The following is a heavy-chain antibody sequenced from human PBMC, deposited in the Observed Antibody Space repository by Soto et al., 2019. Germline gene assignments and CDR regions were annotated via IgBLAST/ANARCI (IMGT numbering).Heavy chain of an antibody. J-gene: IGHJ4*02. CDR3: ARGTPYYYDSSGYYYWDY. CDR1: GYTFTSYD. Sequence: QVQLVQSGAEVKKPGASVKVSCKASGYTFTSYDINWVRQATGQGLEWMGWMNPNSGNTGYAQKFQGRVTMTRNTSISTAYMELSSLRSEYTAVYYCARGTPYYYDSSGYYYWDYWGQGTLFTVSS. V-gene: IGHV1-8*01. CDR2: MNPNSGNT. D-gene: IGHD3-22*01.